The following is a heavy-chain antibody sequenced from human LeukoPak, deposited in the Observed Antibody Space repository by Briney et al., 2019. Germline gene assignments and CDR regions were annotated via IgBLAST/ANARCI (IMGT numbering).Heavy chain of an antibody. CDR2: FDPEDGET. CDR3: AKDDLGGSYYQYYYYGMDV. J-gene: IGHJ6*02. V-gene: IGHV1-24*01. Sequence: ASVKVSCKVSGYTLTELSMHWVRQAPGKGLEWMGGFDPEDGETIYAQKFQGRVTMTEDTSTDTAYMELSSLRAEDTAVYYCAKDDLGGSYYQYYYYGMDVWGQGTTVTVSS. CDR1: GYTLTELS. D-gene: IGHD1-26*01.